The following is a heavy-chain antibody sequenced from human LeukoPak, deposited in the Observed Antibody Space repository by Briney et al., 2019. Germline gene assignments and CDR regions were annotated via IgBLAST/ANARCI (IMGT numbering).Heavy chain of an antibody. J-gene: IGHJ5*02. D-gene: IGHD1-26*01. V-gene: IGHV1-69*13. CDR1: GGTFSSYP. CDR3: ARKLRLGGNWFDP. CDR2: IIPISGTV. Sequence: GAPVKVSCKASGGTFSSYPISWARQAPGQGLEWMGRIIPISGTVNYAQMFQGRVTFTADESTSTAYMELSSLRSEDTALYYCARKLRLGGNWFDPWGQGTLVTVSS.